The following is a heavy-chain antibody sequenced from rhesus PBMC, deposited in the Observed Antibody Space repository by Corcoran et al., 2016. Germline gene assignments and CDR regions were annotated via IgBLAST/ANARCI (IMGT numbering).Heavy chain of an antibody. Sequence: QVQLQESGPGLVKPSETLSLTCTVSGGSISGYYWSLIRQPPGKGLEWIGKIDGNRAGNKYNPSLKSRVTSSKDTSKNQFSLKLSAVTAADTAVYYCASRGNYRLDYWGQGVLVTVSS. D-gene: IGHD4-17*01. CDR1: GGSISGYY. CDR3: ASRGNYRLDY. J-gene: IGHJ4*01. CDR2: IDGNRAGN. V-gene: IGHV4-81*01.